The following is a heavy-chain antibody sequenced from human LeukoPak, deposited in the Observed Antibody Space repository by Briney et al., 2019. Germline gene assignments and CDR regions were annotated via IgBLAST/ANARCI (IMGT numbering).Heavy chain of an antibody. Sequence: GGSLSLSCAASGFTFCGYWMHWVRQAPGKGLVWVSRIKSDGSSTSYADSVKGRFTISRDNAKNTLYLQMNSLRAEDTAVYYCARSDWFDPWGQGTLVTVSS. J-gene: IGHJ5*02. V-gene: IGHV3-74*01. CDR2: IKSDGSST. CDR1: GFTFCGYW. CDR3: ARSDWFDP.